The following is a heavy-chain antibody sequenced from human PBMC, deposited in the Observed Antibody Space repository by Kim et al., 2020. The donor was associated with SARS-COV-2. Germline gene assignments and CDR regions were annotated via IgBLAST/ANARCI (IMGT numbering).Heavy chain of an antibody. CDR3: ARDAFLIGVVVPVGWFDP. Sequence: GGSLRLSCAASGFTFSSYAMHWVRQAPGKGLEWVAVISYDGSNKYYADSVKGRFTISRDNSKNTLYLQMNSLRAEDTAVYYCARDAFLIGVVVPVGWFDPWGQGTLVTVSS. D-gene: IGHD2-2*01. CDR2: ISYDGSNK. J-gene: IGHJ5*02. CDR1: GFTFSSYA. V-gene: IGHV3-30-3*01.